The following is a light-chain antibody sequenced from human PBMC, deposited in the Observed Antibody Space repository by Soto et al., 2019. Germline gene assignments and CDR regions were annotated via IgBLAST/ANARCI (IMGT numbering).Light chain of an antibody. J-gene: IGKJ4*01. CDR2: ATS. Sequence: DIQMTQSPSSVSASIGDRVTITCRASQGINNWLAWYQQTPGKAPNLLIYATSTLQSGVPSRFSGSGSGTEFTRAISSLQPEDFATYYCQQANSFPHRVGGGTKLEIK. CDR3: QQANSFPHR. CDR1: QGINNW. V-gene: IGKV1-12*01.